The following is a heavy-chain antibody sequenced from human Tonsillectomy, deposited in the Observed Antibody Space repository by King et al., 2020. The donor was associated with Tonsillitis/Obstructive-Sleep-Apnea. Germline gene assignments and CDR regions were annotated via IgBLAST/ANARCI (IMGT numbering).Heavy chain of an antibody. J-gene: IGHJ6*03. V-gene: IGHV1-69*01. CDR2: IIPIFGTA. CDR1: GGTFSSYA. CDR3: AGVVGYCSGGSCYSPAFYYMDV. D-gene: IGHD2-15*01. Sequence: VQLVESGAEVKKPGSSVKVSCKASGGTFSSYAISWVRQAPGQGLEWMGGIIPIFGTANYAQKFQGRVTITADESTSTAYMELSSLRSEDTAVYYCAGVVGYCSGGSCYSPAFYYMDVWGKGTTVTVSS.